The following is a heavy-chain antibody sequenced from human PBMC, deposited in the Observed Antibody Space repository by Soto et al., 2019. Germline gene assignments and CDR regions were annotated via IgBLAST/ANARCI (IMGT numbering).Heavy chain of an antibody. CDR1: GFTLSSYW. J-gene: IGHJ4*02. Sequence: PGGSLRLSCAASGFTLSSYWMSWVRQAPGKGLEWVANIKQDGSEKYYVDSVKGRFTISRDNAKNSLYLQMNSLRAEDTAVYYCARDGLSGWSYWGQGTLVTVSS. V-gene: IGHV3-7*01. CDR2: IKQDGSEK. CDR3: ARDGLSGWSY. D-gene: IGHD6-19*01.